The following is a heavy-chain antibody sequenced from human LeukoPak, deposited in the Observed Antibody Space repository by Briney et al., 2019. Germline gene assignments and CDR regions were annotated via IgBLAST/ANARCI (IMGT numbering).Heavy chain of an antibody. D-gene: IGHD3-10*01. V-gene: IGHV3-53*01. CDR3: ARDSDYGSGSYYPNYYYYYMDV. CDR1: GFTVSSNY. J-gene: IGHJ6*03. CDR2: IYSGGST. Sequence: GGSLRLSCAASGFTVSSNYMSWVRQAPGKGLEWVSIIYSGGSTFYADSVKGRFTISRDNSKNTRYLQMNSLKAEDTAVYYCARDSDYGSGSYYPNYYYYYMDVWGKGTTVTISS.